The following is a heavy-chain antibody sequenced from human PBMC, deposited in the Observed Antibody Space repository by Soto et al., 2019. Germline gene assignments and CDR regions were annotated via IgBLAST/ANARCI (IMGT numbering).Heavy chain of an antibody. CDR3: ARGLRSGYYYGMDV. CDR1: GGSISSYY. Sequence: SETLSLTCTVSGGSISSYYWSWIRQPPGKGLEWIGYIYYSGSTNYNPSLKSRVTISVDTSKNQFSLKLSSVTAADTAVYYCARGLRSGYYYGMDVWRQRTTVTVSS. V-gene: IGHV4-59*01. J-gene: IGHJ6*02. D-gene: IGHD2-21*01. CDR2: IYYSGST.